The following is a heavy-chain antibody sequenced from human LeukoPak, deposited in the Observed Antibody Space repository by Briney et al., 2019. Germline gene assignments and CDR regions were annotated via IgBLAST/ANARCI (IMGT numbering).Heavy chain of an antibody. J-gene: IGHJ4*02. CDR1: EFTFSTYA. D-gene: IGHD4-17*01. CDR3: AKDRDGDYDL. CDR2: INYGGDTT. V-gene: IGHV3-23*01. Sequence: GGSLRLSCAASEFTFSTYAMSWVRQAPGRGLEWVSSINYGGDTTYYADSVKGRSTISRDNSKNTLYLQMNSLRAEDTAVYYCAKDRDGDYDLWGQGTLVTVSS.